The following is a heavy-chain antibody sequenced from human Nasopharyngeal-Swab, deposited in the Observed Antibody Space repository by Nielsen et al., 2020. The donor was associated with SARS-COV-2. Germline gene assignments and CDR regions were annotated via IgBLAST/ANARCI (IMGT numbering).Heavy chain of an antibody. J-gene: IGHJ4*02. CDR2: ISSSSSYI. CDR3: ARDQSGSSSSADY. Sequence: GGSLRLSCAASGFTFSSYSMNWVRQAPGKGLEWVSSISSSSSYIYYADSVKGRFTISRDNAKNSLYLQMNSLRAEDTAVYYCARDQSGSSSSADYRGQGTLVTVSS. CDR1: GFTFSSYS. D-gene: IGHD6-6*01. V-gene: IGHV3-21*01.